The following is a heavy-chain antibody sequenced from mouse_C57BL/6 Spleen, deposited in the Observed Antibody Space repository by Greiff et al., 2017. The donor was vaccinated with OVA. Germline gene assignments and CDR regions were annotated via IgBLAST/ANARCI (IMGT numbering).Heavy chain of an antibody. J-gene: IGHJ3*01. V-gene: IGHV1-56*01. D-gene: IGHD2-4*01. CDR3: AKGYDYDGAWFAY. Sequence: VQLQQSGPELVRPGASVKISCKAPGYTFTSHWMQWVRQRPGQGLEWIGEIFPGSGSTYYNEKFKGKATLTVDTSSSTAYMQLSSLTSEESAVYFCAKGYDYDGAWFAYWGQGTLVTVSA. CDR2: IFPGSGST. CDR1: GYTFTSHW.